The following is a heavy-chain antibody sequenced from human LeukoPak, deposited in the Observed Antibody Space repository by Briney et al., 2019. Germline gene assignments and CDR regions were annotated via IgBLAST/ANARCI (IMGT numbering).Heavy chain of an antibody. V-gene: IGHV4-59*01. D-gene: IGHD2-15*01. Sequence: PSETLSLTCTVSGGSITSYFWTCIRQPPGKGLEWIGYIYHSGTTNYNPSLKSRVTLSVDTSKSQFSLKLSSVTAADTAVYYCAQKAPYSPGYSQDWGQGTLVTVSS. CDR2: IYHSGTT. CDR1: GGSITSYF. CDR3: AQKAPYSPGYSQD. J-gene: IGHJ1*01.